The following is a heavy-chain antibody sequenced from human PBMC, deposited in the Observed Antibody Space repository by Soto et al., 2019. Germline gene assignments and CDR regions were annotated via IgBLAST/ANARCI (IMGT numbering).Heavy chain of an antibody. CDR3: ARTVIPLHSGSYYRGSVTGDWFDP. J-gene: IGHJ5*02. V-gene: IGHV1-46*01. CDR2: INPSGGST. D-gene: IGHD1-26*01. CDR1: GYTFTSYY. Sequence: GASVKVSCKASGYTFTSYYMHWVRQAPGQGLEWMGIINPSGGSTSYAQKFQGRVTMTRDTSTSTVYMELSSLRSEDTAVYYCARTVIPLHSGSYYRGSVTGDWFDPWGQGTLVTVSS.